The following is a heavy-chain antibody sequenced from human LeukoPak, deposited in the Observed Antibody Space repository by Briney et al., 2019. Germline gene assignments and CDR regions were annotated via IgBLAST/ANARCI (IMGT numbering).Heavy chain of an antibody. CDR2: IRYDASNQ. Sequence: GGSLRLSCAASGFTFSSYGMHWVRQAPGKGLEWVAFIRYDASNQYYADSVKGRFTISGDNSKNTLFLQMNSLSTEDTAVYYCAKDLSKELLYRRGMYFDYWGQGTLLTVSS. J-gene: IGHJ4*02. CDR3: AKDLSKELLYRRGMYFDY. D-gene: IGHD3-3*01. V-gene: IGHV3-30*02. CDR1: GFTFSSYG.